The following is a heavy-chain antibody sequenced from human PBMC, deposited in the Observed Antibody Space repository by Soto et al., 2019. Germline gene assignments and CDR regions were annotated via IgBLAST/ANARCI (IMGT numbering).Heavy chain of an antibody. CDR2: IYYSGST. Sequence: TLSLPFTVSGSSISSGGYYWSSIRQHPGKGLEWIGYIYYSGSTYYNPSLKSRVTISVDTPKNQFSLKLSSVTAADTAVYYCARSVFPWGQGTLVTVSS. CDR3: ARSVFP. V-gene: IGHV4-31*03. J-gene: IGHJ5*02. CDR1: GSSISSGGYY.